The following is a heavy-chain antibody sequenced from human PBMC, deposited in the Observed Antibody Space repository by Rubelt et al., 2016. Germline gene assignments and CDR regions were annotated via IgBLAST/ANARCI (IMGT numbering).Heavy chain of an antibody. V-gene: IGHV3-33*01. CDR1: GFTFSIHG. CDR3: ARNGGDS. Sequence: QVQLVESGGGVVQPGRSLRLSCAASGFTFSIHGMHWVRQAPGTGLEWLALIHYDGSNKFYADSVKGRFTISRDKSKNTLYLQMNSLRADETAVDFCARNGGDSWGQGTLVTVSS. J-gene: IGHJ4*02. CDR2: IHYDGSNK.